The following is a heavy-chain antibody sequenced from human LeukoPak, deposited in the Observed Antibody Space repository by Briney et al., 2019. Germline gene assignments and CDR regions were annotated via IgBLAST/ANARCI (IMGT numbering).Heavy chain of an antibody. CDR1: GYTFTCYY. Sequence: ASVKVSCKASGYTFTCYYMHWVRQAPGQGLEWMGWINPNSGGTNYAQKFQGWVTMTRDTSISTAYMELSRLRSDDTAVYYCARSDRLPAPFDYWGQGTLVTVSS. J-gene: IGHJ4*02. CDR2: INPNSGGT. D-gene: IGHD2-2*01. CDR3: ARSDRLPAPFDY. V-gene: IGHV1-2*04.